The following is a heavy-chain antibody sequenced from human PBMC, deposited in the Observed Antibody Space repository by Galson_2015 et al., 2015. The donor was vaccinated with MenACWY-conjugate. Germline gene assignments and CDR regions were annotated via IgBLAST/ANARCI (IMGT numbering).Heavy chain of an antibody. J-gene: IGHJ1*01. D-gene: IGHD6-19*01. Sequence: SLRLSCAASGFVFSSYTMHWVRQAPGEGLECISTISPSGSNTFYADSAKGRFSISRDNSKTTVYLHMSSLRPEDTAVYYCVKAWYSRDWYSLYNFLFQHWGQGALVTVSS. CDR2: ISPSGSNT. V-gene: IGHV3-64D*09. CDR3: VKAWYSRDWYSLYNFLFQH. CDR1: GFVFSSYT.